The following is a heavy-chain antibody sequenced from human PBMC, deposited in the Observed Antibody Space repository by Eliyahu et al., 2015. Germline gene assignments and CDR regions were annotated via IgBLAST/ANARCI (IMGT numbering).Heavy chain of an antibody. V-gene: IGHV3-74*01. CDR2: INSGGIST. CDR3: ANGGPFYFDSSAFYS. Sequence: EVQLVESGGGLVQPGGXLRLSCAASGFPFXNYWMHWVRQAPGKGLVWVSRINSGGISTNYADSVKGRFTISRDNAKNTVYLQMNSLRAEDTAVYYCANGGPFYFDSSAFYSWGQGTLVTVSS. J-gene: IGHJ4*02. D-gene: IGHD3-22*01. CDR1: GFPFXNYW.